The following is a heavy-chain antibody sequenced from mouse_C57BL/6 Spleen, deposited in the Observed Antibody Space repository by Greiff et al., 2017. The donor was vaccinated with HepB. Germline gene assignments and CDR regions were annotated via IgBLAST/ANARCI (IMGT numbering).Heavy chain of an antibody. Sequence: EVMLVESGGGLVKPGGSLKLSCAASGFTFSDYGMHWVRQAPEKGLEWVAYISSGSSTIYYADTVKGRFTISRDNAKNTLFLQMTSLRSEDTAMYDCARRTTVVGNWYFDVWGTGTTVTVSS. J-gene: IGHJ1*03. CDR3: ARRTTVVGNWYFDV. CDR2: ISSGSSTI. CDR1: GFTFSDYG. V-gene: IGHV5-17*01. D-gene: IGHD1-1*01.